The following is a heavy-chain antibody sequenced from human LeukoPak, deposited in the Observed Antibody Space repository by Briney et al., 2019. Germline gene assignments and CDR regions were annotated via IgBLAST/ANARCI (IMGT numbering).Heavy chain of an antibody. CDR2: INHSGST. CDR1: GGSFSGYY. D-gene: IGHD3-9*01. Sequence: SETLSLTCAVYGGSFSGYYWSWIRQPPGKGLEWIGEINHSGSTNYNPSLKCRVTISVDTSKSQFSLKLSSVTAADTAVYYCARGHDILTGCYVDYWGQGTLVTVSS. J-gene: IGHJ4*02. V-gene: IGHV4-34*01. CDR3: ARGHDILTGCYVDY.